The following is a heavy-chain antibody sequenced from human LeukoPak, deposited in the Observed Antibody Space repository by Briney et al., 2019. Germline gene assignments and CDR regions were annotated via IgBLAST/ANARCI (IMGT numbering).Heavy chain of an antibody. V-gene: IGHV4-61*05. CDR1: GGSISSSSYY. CDR2: IYYSGST. Sequence: SETLSLTCTVSGGSISSSSYYWGWIRQPPGKGLEWIGHIYYSGSTTYNPSLKSRVTISLDTSKTQFSLKLSSVTAADTAVYYCARVETVTTWPHYYGMDVWGQGTTVTVSS. J-gene: IGHJ6*02. D-gene: IGHD4-17*01. CDR3: ARVETVTTWPHYYGMDV.